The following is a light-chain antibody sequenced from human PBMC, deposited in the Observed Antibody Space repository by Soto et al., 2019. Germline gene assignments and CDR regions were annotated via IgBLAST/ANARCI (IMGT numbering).Light chain of an antibody. CDR1: QSINIW. CDR2: DAY. V-gene: IGKV1-5*01. CDR3: QQYNTYSYS. J-gene: IGKJ2*01. Sequence: DIQMTQSPSTLSASVGDRVTITCRASQSINIWLAWYQQKAGKAPKLLIYDAYTLENRVPLRFSVSGSGTEFTLTISGLQPDDCATYYCQQYNTYSYSFGQGTKLEIK.